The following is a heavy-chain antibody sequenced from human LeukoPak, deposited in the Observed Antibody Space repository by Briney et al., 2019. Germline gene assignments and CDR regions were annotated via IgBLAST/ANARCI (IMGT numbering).Heavy chain of an antibody. CDR3: ARARYYYDSGGYAFDI. Sequence: KTSETLSLTCAVYGGSFSGYYWSWIRQPPGKGLEWIGEINHSGSTNYNPSLKSRVTISVDTSKNQFSLKLSSVTAADTAVYYCARARYYYDSGGYAFDIWGQGTMVTVSS. J-gene: IGHJ3*02. CDR1: GGSFSGYY. D-gene: IGHD3-22*01. CDR2: INHSGST. V-gene: IGHV4-34*01.